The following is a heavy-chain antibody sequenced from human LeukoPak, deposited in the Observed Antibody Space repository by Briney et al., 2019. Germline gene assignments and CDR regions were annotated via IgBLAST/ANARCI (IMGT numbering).Heavy chain of an antibody. CDR2: ISYDGSNE. J-gene: IGHJ4*02. V-gene: IGHV3-30*14. CDR3: ARGPSGYHNT. D-gene: IGHD5-12*01. Sequence: GGSLRLSCAASGFTFSSYVMHWVRQAPGKGLEWVAIISYDGSNEYYADSVKGRFTISRDNSKNTLYLQMNSLRVEDTAIYYCARGPSGYHNTGGQGTLVTVSS. CDR1: GFTFSSYV.